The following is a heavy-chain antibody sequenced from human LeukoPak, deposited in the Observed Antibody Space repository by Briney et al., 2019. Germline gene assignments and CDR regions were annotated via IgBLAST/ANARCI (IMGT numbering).Heavy chain of an antibody. D-gene: IGHD2-15*01. V-gene: IGHV1-2*04. CDR3: ARTSRGLDVAEFDY. CDR2: INPNSGGT. J-gene: IGHJ4*02. Sequence: ASVKVSCKASGYTFTGYYMHWVRQAPGQGLEWMGWINPNSGGTNYAQKFQGWVTMTRDTSISTAYMELSRLRSDDTAVYYCARTSRGLDVAEFDYWGQGTLVTVPS. CDR1: GYTFTGYY.